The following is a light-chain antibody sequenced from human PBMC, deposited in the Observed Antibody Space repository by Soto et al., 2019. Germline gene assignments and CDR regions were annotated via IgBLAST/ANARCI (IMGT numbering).Light chain of an antibody. CDR3: QQRSNWPIT. CDR2: DAS. Sequence: EIVLTQSPATLSLSPGERATLSCRASQSVSSYLAWYQQKPGQAPRLLIYDASNRATGIPARFSGSGSGTDLTLTISSPEPEDFAVYYCQQRSNWPITCGQGTRLEIK. CDR1: QSVSSY. J-gene: IGKJ5*01. V-gene: IGKV3-11*01.